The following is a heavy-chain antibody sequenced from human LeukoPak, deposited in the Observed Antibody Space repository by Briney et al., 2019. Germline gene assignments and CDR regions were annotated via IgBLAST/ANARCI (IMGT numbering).Heavy chain of an antibody. V-gene: IGHV4-4*07. CDR1: GGSISSYY. D-gene: IGHD1-26*01. CDR3: ARGSWELPGAEYFQH. CDR2: IYTSGST. Sequence: SETLSLTCTVSGGSISSYYWSWIRQPAGKGLEWIGRIYTSGSTNYNPSLKSRVTMSVDTSKNQFSLKLSSVTAADTAVYYCARGSWELPGAEYFQHWGQGTLVTVSS. J-gene: IGHJ1*01.